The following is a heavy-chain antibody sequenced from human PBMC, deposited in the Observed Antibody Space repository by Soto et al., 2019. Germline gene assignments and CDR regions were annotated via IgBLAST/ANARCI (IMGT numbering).Heavy chain of an antibody. Sequence: QVQLVQSGAEVKKPGASVKVSCTASGYTFTSYGISWVRQAPGQGLERMGLISAYNGNTKYAQKLQGRVTMTTDTSTSTAYMELRSLRSDDTAVYCCARDAAIGRTEYWGQGPLVTGSS. D-gene: IGHD2-15*01. CDR3: ARDAAIGRTEY. CDR2: ISAYNGNT. CDR1: GYTFTSYG. J-gene: IGHJ4*02. V-gene: IGHV1-18*01.